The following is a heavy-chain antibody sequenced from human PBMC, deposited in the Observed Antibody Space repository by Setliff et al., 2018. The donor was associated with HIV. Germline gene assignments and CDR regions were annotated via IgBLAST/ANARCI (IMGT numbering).Heavy chain of an antibody. V-gene: IGHV4-39*01. Sequence: SETLSLTCTVSGGSISSNSDYWGWIRQPPGKGLEWIGTISYSGSTNYNPSLKSRVTISVDTSKNQFSLKLSSVTAADTAVYYCARHLDGWYYYGMDVWGQGTTVTVSS. CDR1: GGSISSNSDY. CDR3: ARHLDGWYYYGMDV. D-gene: IGHD6-19*01. J-gene: IGHJ6*02. CDR2: ISYSGST.